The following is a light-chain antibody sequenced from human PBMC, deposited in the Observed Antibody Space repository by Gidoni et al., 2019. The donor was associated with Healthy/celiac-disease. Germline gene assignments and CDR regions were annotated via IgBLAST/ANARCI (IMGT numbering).Light chain of an antibody. V-gene: IGKV1-39*01. CDR3: QQSYSTPLT. Sequence: DIQMTQSPSSLSASVGDRVTITCRASQSISSYLNWYQQKPGKAPKLLLYAASSLQSGVPSRFSGSGSGTDFTLTISSLQPEDFATYYCQQSYSTPLTCGGGTKVEIK. CDR2: AAS. J-gene: IGKJ4*01. CDR1: QSISSY.